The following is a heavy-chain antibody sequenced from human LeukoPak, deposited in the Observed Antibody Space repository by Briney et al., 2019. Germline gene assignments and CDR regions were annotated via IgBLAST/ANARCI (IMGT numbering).Heavy chain of an antibody. J-gene: IGHJ3*02. CDR3: AKSTIVGATVDAFDI. Sequence: GGSLRLSCAASGFTFTDYGIHWVRQAPGKGLEWVAFIRYDGSDKYYADSVRGRFTLSRDNSKNTLYLQMNSLRAEDTAVYYCAKSTIVGATVDAFDIWGQGTMVTVSS. CDR2: IRYDGSDK. D-gene: IGHD1-26*01. CDR1: GFTFTDYG. V-gene: IGHV3-30*02.